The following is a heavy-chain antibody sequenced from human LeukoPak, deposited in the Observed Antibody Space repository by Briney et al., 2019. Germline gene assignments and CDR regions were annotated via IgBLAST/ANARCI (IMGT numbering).Heavy chain of an antibody. CDR2: IYYSGST. J-gene: IGHJ4*02. Sequence: SETLSLTCTVSGGSISSSSYYWGWIRQPPGKGLEWIGSIYYSGSTYYNPSLKSRVTISVDTSKNQFSLKLSSVTAADTAVYYCARDFSSFSSWFDYWGQGTLVTVSS. CDR3: ARDFSSFSSWFDY. V-gene: IGHV4-39*07. CDR1: GGSISSSSYY. D-gene: IGHD6-13*01.